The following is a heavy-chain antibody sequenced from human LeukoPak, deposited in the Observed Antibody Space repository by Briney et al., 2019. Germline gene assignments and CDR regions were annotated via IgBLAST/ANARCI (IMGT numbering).Heavy chain of an antibody. Sequence: GGSLRLSCAASGFTFSGCAMSWYRRAPGKGLEWVSTFEDNGGHTHYADSVKGRFTISRDNSKNTLYLRMNSLTAEDTAIYFCARERVATVDYWGQGTLVTVSS. D-gene: IGHD5-12*01. CDR1: GFTFSGCA. J-gene: IGHJ4*02. V-gene: IGHV3-23*01. CDR2: FEDNGGHT. CDR3: ARERVATVDY.